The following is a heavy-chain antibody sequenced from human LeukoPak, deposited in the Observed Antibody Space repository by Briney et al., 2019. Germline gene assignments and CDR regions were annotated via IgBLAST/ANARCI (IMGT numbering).Heavy chain of an antibody. Sequence: PGGSLRLPCAASGFTFSSYAMHWVRQAPGKGLEWVAVISYDGSNKYYADSVKGRFTISRDNSKNTLYLQMNSLRAEDTAVYYCAKATYSSTQPFDYWGQGTLVTVSS. CDR2: ISYDGSNK. CDR3: AKATYSSTQPFDY. V-gene: IGHV3-30*04. CDR1: GFTFSSYA. J-gene: IGHJ4*02. D-gene: IGHD6-13*01.